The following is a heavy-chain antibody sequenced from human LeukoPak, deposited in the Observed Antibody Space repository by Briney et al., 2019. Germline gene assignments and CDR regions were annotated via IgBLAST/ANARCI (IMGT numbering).Heavy chain of an antibody. Sequence: SKTLSLTCTVSGGSISSYYWSWIRQSPGKGLEWIGYIYYSGSTNYNPSLKSRVTIVVDTSKNQFSLKLRSVTGADTAVYYCAKEDSGNYYDPGAFDIWGQGTMVTVSS. D-gene: IGHD1-26*01. J-gene: IGHJ3*02. CDR2: IYYSGST. CDR1: GGSISSYY. V-gene: IGHV4-59*01. CDR3: AKEDSGNYYDPGAFDI.